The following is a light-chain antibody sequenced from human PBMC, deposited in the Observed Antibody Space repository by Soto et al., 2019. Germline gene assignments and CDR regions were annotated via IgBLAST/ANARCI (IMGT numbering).Light chain of an antibody. CDR2: AAS. Sequence: DIQMTQSPSSLSASLGDRVTITCRASQDISNYLAWYQQKPGKVPKLLIYAASTLQSGVPSRFSGSGSGTDFTLTISRLQPEDVATYYCQKYNRAPITFGQGTRLEIK. V-gene: IGKV1-27*01. CDR1: QDISNY. CDR3: QKYNRAPIT. J-gene: IGKJ5*01.